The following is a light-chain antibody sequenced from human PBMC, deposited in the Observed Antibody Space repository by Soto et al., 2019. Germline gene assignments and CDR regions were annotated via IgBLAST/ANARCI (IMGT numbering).Light chain of an antibody. Sequence: EIVLTQSPGTLPLSPGERATLSCRASQSVSSSYLAWYQQRPGQAPRLLIYGVSNRATGIPDRFSGSGSGTDFTLTISRLEPEDFAVYFCQQYGNSPLTFGGGTKVDIK. V-gene: IGKV3-20*01. CDR3: QQYGNSPLT. J-gene: IGKJ4*01. CDR1: QSVSSSY. CDR2: GVS.